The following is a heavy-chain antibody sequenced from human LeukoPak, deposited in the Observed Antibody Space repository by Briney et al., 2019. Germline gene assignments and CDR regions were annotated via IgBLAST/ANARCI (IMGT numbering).Heavy chain of an antibody. V-gene: IGHV5-51*01. CDR3: ARQSSLVEAFDI. CDR1: GYSFTSYW. D-gene: IGHD6-13*01. Sequence: ESLKLSCKGSGYSFTSYWIAWVRQMPGKGLEWMGLIYPGDSDTRYSPSFQGQVTISADKSISTAYLQWSSLKASDTAMYYCARQSSLVEAFDIWGQGTMVTVSS. J-gene: IGHJ3*02. CDR2: IYPGDSDT.